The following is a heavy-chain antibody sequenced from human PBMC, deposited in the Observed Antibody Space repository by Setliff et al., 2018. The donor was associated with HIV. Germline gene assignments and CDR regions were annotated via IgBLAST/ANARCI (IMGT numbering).Heavy chain of an antibody. CDR1: GGSLSSYY. V-gene: IGHV4-59*12. CDR2: IYYSGGT. J-gene: IGHJ6*03. Sequence: SETLSLTCTVSGGSLSSYYWSWIRQPPGKGLEWIGYIYYSGGTNYNPSLKSRVIISVDTSKNQFSLKVNSMTAADTAVYYCARGARLLAAYSDRWDYFYMAVWGKGTTVTVSS. CDR3: ARGARLLAAYSDRWDYFYMAV. D-gene: IGHD1-26*01.